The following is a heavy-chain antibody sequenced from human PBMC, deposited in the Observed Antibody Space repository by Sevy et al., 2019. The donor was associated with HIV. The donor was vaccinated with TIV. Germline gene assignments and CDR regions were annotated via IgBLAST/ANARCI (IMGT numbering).Heavy chain of an antibody. CDR3: ARELWPGDY. D-gene: IGHD2-21*01. CDR2: IDQDGSQK. CDR1: GFTFTDYF. V-gene: IGHV3-7*01. Sequence: GGSLRLSCAASGFTFTDYFTGWVRQAPGKGLEWVANIDQDGSQKNYVDSVKGRFTISRHNAKNSVYLQMNRLRVDDTAVYYCARELWPGDYWGQGTLVTVSS. J-gene: IGHJ4*02.